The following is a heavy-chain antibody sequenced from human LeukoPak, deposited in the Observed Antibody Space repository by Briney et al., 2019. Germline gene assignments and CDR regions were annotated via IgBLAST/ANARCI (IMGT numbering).Heavy chain of an antibody. J-gene: IGHJ4*02. D-gene: IGHD6-13*01. CDR1: GFTFSSYS. V-gene: IGHV3-21*01. CDR3: ARVGALTIAAAEYYFDY. CDR2: ISSSSSYI. Sequence: PGGSLRLSCAASGFTFSSYSMNWVRQAPGKGLEWVSSISSSSSYIYYADSVKGRFTISRDNAKNSLYLQMNSLRAEDTAVYYCARVGALTIAAAEYYFDYWSQGTLVTVSS.